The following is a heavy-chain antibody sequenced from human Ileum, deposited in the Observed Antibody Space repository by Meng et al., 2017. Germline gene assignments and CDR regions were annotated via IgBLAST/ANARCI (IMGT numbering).Heavy chain of an antibody. Sequence: GQLVGSGVGFVKPGGSLRLSCAASGFTFSDRWMTWVRQAPGKGLEWVGHIQSKADGGTTDYAAPVKGRFTISRDDSKSTLYLQMNSLKTEDTAVYYCTTFYAGYWGQGTLVTVSS. D-gene: IGHD3-16*01. CDR1: GFTFSDRW. CDR3: TTFYAGY. V-gene: IGHV3-15*01. CDR2: IQSKADGGTT. J-gene: IGHJ4*02.